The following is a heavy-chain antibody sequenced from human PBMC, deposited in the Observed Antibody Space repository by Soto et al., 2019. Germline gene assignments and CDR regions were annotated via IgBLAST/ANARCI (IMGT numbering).Heavy chain of an antibody. Sequence: PAWCIGLSCAASRVTVKSNYITWVRKAPGKGLEWFSFIYSGGSTYHADSVKGRFTISRHNSKNTLYPQMNSLRAEDTAVYYCARVIGNAFAFWGQGTLVTVSS. D-gene: IGHD1-1*01. CDR2: IYSGGST. J-gene: IGHJ4*01. V-gene: IGHV3-53*01. CDR3: ARVIGNAFAF. CDR1: RVTVKSNY.